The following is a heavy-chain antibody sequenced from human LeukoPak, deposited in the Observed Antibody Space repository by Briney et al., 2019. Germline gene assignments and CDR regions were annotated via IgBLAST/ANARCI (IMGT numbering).Heavy chain of an antibody. CDR2: IYSGGST. V-gene: IGHV3-53*01. J-gene: IGHJ4*02. D-gene: IGHD3-16*01. CDR3: AREVLGTFDY. CDR1: GFTFSSYE. Sequence: GGSLRLSCAASGFTFSSYEMNWVRQAPGKGLEWVSVIYSGGSTYYADSVKGRFTISRDNSKNTLYLQMNSLRAEDTAVYYCAREVLGTFDYWGQGTLVTVSS.